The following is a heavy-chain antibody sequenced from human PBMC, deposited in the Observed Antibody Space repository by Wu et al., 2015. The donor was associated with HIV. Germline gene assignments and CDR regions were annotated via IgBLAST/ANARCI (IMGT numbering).Heavy chain of an antibody. CDR1: GYTFTSYG. V-gene: IGHV1-18*01. CDR2: ISAYNGNT. D-gene: IGHD6-13*01. CDR3: ARDRAYSTWYLTEDFDI. Sequence: QVQLVQSGAEVKKPGASVKVSCKASGYTFTSYGISWVRQAPGQGLEWMGWISAYNGNTNYAQKVQGRVIVTTDTSSSTAYMELRSLRSDDTAVYFCARDRAYSTWYLTEDFDIWGQGTMVTVSS. J-gene: IGHJ3*02.